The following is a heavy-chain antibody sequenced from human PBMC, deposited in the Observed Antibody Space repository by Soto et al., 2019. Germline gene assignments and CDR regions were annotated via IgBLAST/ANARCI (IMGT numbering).Heavy chain of an antibody. CDR3: ARGAYGWVGYDY. V-gene: IGHV4-59*01. D-gene: IGHD3-10*01. J-gene: IGHJ4*02. Sequence: PSETLSLTCTVSGGSISNYYWSWIRQSPGKGLEWIGNIHYSGNANYNPSLKSRVTISVDTSKNQFSLKLTSVTAADTAVYYCARGAYGWVGYDYWGQGTLVTVSS. CDR2: IHYSGNA. CDR1: GGSISNYY.